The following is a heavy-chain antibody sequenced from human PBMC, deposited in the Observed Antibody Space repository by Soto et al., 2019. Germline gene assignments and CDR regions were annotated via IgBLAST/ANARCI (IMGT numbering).Heavy chain of an antibody. CDR3: ARYHVDDSLIDY. J-gene: IGHJ4*02. V-gene: IGHV4-31*03. CDR1: GGSISSGGYY. Sequence: PSETLSLTCTVSGGSISSGGYYWSWIRQHPGKGLEWIGYIYYSGSTYYNPSLKSRVTISVDTSKNQFSLKLSSVTAADTAVYYCARYHVDDSLIDYWGQGTLVTVSS. D-gene: IGHD3-3*01. CDR2: IYYSGST.